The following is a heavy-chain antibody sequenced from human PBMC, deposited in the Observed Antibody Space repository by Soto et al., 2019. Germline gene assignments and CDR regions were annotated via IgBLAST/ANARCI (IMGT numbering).Heavy chain of an antibody. CDR3: ARDREPSVYHGMAV. Sequence: QVQLVESGGGLVKPGGSLRLSCAASGFAFSDFYMSWTRQAPGKGLEWISYISGGGTTVFYADSVKGRFTISRDNAQKSLYLQMDSLTSEDTAIYYCARDREPSVYHGMAVWGQGITVTVSS. J-gene: IGHJ6*02. CDR1: GFAFSDFY. V-gene: IGHV3-11*01. CDR2: ISGGGTTV.